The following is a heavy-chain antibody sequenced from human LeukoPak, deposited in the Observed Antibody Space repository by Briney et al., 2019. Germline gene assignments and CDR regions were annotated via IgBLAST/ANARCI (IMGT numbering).Heavy chain of an antibody. CDR3: ATIWYSSSFPFDY. J-gene: IGHJ4*02. D-gene: IGHD6-13*01. CDR1: GYTLTVLS. V-gene: IGHV1-24*01. CDR2: FDPEDGET. Sequence: ASVKVSCKVSGYTLTVLSMHWVRQDPGKGLVWMGGFDPEDGETIYAQKFQGRVTMTEDTSTDTAYMELSSLRSEDTAVYYCATIWYSSSFPFDYWGQGTLVTVSS.